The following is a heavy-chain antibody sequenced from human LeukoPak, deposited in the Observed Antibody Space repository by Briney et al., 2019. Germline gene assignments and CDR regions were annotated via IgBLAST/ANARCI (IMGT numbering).Heavy chain of an antibody. CDR1: GYTFTSYY. J-gene: IGHJ4*02. D-gene: IGHD1-26*01. Sequence: ASVKVSCKASGYTFTSYYMHWVRQAPGQGIEWMGIINPSGGSTIYAQKLQGRVTMNRDTSTSTVYMEVSSLRSEDTAVYYCARDLGDSGSLEYWGQGTLVTVSS. CDR3: ARDLGDSGSLEY. V-gene: IGHV1-46*04. CDR2: INPSGGST.